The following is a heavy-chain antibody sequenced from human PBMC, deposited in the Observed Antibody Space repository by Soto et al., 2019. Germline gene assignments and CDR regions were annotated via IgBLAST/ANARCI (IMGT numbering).Heavy chain of an antibody. Sequence: TSETLSLTCTVSGGSISSYYWSWIRQPPGKGLEWIGYIYYSGSTNYNPSLKSRVTISVDTSKNQFSLKLSSVTAADTAVYYCASATLRYFDYWGQGTLVTVSS. V-gene: IGHV4-59*01. CDR3: ASATLRYFDY. CDR1: GGSISSYY. CDR2: IYYSGST. D-gene: IGHD1-26*01. J-gene: IGHJ4*02.